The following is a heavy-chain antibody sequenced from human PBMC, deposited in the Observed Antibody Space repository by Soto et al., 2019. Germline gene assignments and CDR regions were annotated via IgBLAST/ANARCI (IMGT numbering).Heavy chain of an antibody. CDR3: AKIAAGGQSYWYFDL. Sequence: QEQLVESGGGVVQPGRSLRLSCAASGFTFSYYAMYWVRQAPGKGLEWVAVTSYDGSNKYYVDSVKGRFTISRDNSKNTLYLQMNSLRVEDTAMYFCAKIAAGGQSYWYFDLWGRGTLVTVSS. CDR1: GFTFSYYA. V-gene: IGHV3-30*18. CDR2: TSYDGSNK. J-gene: IGHJ2*01. D-gene: IGHD6-13*01.